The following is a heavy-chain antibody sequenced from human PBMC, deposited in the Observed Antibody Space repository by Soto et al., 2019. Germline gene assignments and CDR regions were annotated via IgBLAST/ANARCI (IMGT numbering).Heavy chain of an antibody. CDR3: AGMDLSGSPERWFDP. CDR1: GYTFSNYH. V-gene: IGHV1-8*01. Sequence: QVQLVQSGAEVKKPGASVKVSCKASGYTFSNYHVDWVRQTTGQGLEWMGWMNPKNGDTGYAEKFQGRITVTRDTSIDTAYMELSSLTSEDTAVYYCAGMDLSGSPERWFDPWGQGTLVPVSS. D-gene: IGHD5-12*01. CDR2: MNPKNGDT. J-gene: IGHJ5*02.